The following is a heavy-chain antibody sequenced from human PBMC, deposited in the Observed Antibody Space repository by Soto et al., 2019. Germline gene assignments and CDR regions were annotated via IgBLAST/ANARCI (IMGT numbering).Heavy chain of an antibody. CDR3: ARGGVFLTGFAYNWFDP. J-gene: IGHJ5*02. V-gene: IGHV1-8*01. Sequence: QVQLVQSGAEVKKPGASVKVSCKASGYTFTSYDINWVRQATGQGLEWMGWMSPNSGNTGYAQKFRGRVTMTKNTSISTDYMELSSLRSEDTAVYYCARGGVFLTGFAYNWFDPWGQGTLVTASS. CDR2: MSPNSGNT. D-gene: IGHD3-9*01. CDR1: GYTFTSYD.